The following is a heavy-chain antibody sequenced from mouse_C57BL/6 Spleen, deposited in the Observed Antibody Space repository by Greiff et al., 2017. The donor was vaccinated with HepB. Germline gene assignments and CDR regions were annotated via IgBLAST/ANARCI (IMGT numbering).Heavy chain of an antibody. CDR3: TRWLLRGFAY. V-gene: IGHV6-3*01. Sequence: EVKLMESGGGLVQPGGSMKLSCVASGFTFSNYWMNWVRQSPEKGLEWVAQIRLKSDNYATHYAESVKGRFTISRDDSKSSVYLQMNNLRAEDTGIYYCTRWLLRGFAYWGQGTLVTVSA. J-gene: IGHJ3*01. CDR1: GFTFSNYW. D-gene: IGHD2-3*01. CDR2: IRLKSDNYAT.